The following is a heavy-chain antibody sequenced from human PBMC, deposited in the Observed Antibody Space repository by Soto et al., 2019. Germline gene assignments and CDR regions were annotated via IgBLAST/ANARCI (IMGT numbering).Heavy chain of an antibody. CDR2: ISSSGDYT. Sequence: QVQLVESGGGLVKPGGSLRLSCAASGFTFSDYYFSWIRQAPGKGLEWVSYISSSGDYTKYADSVKGRFTISRDNAKKSLFLQLNTLRDEDTAIYYCAREDGNTLARWSQGTLVTVSS. V-gene: IGHV3-11*06. CDR1: GFTFSDYY. CDR3: AREDGNTLAR. J-gene: IGHJ4*02. D-gene: IGHD4-17*01.